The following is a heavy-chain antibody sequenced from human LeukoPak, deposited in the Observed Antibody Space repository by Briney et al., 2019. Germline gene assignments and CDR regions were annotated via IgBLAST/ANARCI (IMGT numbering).Heavy chain of an antibody. V-gene: IGHV1-58*02. CDR3: AAGYSSGWPANDAFDI. J-gene: IGHJ3*02. CDR1: GFTFTSSA. Sequence: SVKVFCKASGFTFTSSAMQRVRQARGQRLEWIGWIVVGSGNTNYAQKFQERVTITRDMSTSTAYMELSSLRSEDTAVYYCAAGYSSGWPANDAFDIWGQGTMVTVSS. CDR2: IVVGSGNT. D-gene: IGHD6-19*01.